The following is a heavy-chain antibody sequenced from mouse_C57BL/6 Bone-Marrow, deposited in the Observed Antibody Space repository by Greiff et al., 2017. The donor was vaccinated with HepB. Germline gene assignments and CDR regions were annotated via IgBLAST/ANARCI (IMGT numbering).Heavy chain of an antibody. CDR3: GRADITTVVEGFAY. Sequence: LQESGAELASPGASVTLSCKASGYTFTDHIMNWVNKRPGQGLEWIGRIYPVSGETNYNQKFMGKATFSVDRSSSTVYMVLNSLTSEGPAVYYCGRADITTVVEGFAYWGQGTLVTVSA. J-gene: IGHJ3*01. D-gene: IGHD1-1*01. CDR2: IYPVSGET. V-gene: IGHV1-11*01. CDR1: GYTFTDHI.